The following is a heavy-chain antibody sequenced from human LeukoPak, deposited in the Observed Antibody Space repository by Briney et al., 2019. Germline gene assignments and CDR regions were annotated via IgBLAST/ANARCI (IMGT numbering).Heavy chain of an antibody. J-gene: IGHJ4*02. Sequence: GASLKISCAVSGITLSNYGMSWVRQAPGKGLEWVAGISDSGGRTKYADSVKGRFTISRDNSKNTLYLQMNSLRAEDTAVYFCAKRGVVIRVILVGFHKEAYYFDSWGQGALVTVSS. CDR3: AKRGVVIRVILVGFHKEAYYFDS. D-gene: IGHD3-22*01. CDR2: ISDSGGRT. CDR1: GITLSNYG. V-gene: IGHV3-23*01.